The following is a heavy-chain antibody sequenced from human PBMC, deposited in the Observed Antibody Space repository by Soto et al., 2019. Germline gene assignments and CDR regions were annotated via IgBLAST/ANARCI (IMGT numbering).Heavy chain of an antibody. CDR2: IHNSGII. J-gene: IGHJ4*02. CDR3: ARGPYCGEECYFAY. Sequence: QVHLQESGPGLVKPSETLSLTCSVFGDSISRYYWSWIRQPAGKGLEFIGRIHNSGIINYNPSLESRVTMSVDPSKNQISLQLSSATAADTAMYYCARGPYCGEECYFAYWGQGTLVTVSP. V-gene: IGHV4-4*07. D-gene: IGHD3-10*01. CDR1: GDSISRYY.